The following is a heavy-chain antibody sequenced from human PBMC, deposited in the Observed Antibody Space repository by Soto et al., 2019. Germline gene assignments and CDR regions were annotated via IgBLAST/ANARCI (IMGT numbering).Heavy chain of an antibody. D-gene: IGHD3-22*01. J-gene: IGHJ3*02. Sequence: QLQLQESGPGLVKPSETLSLTCKVSGGSISRSSHYWVWIRQSPGKGLEWIGSFFYSGSTFYNPSLKGRVSISVDTSKNHFSLQLTSVTAAADTAVYYCARRMNYYDSSGNYVDGIDIWGQGTMVIVSS. CDR2: FFYSGST. V-gene: IGHV4-39*01. CDR3: ARRMNYYDSSGNYVDGIDI. CDR1: GGSISRSSHY.